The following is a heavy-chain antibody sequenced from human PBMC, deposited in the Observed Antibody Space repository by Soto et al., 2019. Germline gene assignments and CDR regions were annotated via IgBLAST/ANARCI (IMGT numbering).Heavy chain of an antibody. CDR2: INHSGST. V-gene: IGHV4-34*01. CDR1: GGSFSGYY. CDR3: ARGGAVAGTSYYYYYMDV. D-gene: IGHD6-19*01. Sequence: QVQLQQWGAGLLKPSETLSLTCAAYGGSFSGYYWSWIRQPPGKGLEWIGEINHSGSTNYNPSLKSRVTISVDTSKNQFSLKLSSVTAADTAVYYCARGGAVAGTSYYYYYMDVWGKGTTVTVSS. J-gene: IGHJ6*03.